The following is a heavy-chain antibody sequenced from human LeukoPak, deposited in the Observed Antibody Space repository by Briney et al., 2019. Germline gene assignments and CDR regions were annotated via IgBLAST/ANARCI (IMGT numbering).Heavy chain of an antibody. CDR1: GYSISSGYY. D-gene: IGHD4-17*01. CDR2: MYHSGST. J-gene: IGHJ4*02. Sequence: SETLSLTCAVSGYSISSGYYWAWIRQPPGKGLGWIGSMYHSGSTYYNPSLKSRVTISVDTSKNQFSLKLSSVTAADTAVYYCARGSLLTTVTTWDYWGQGTLVTVSS. CDR3: ARGSLLTTVTTWDY. V-gene: IGHV4-38-2*01.